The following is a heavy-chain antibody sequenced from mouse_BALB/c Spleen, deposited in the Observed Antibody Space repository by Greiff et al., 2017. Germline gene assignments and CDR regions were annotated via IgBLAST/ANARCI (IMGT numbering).Heavy chain of an antibody. V-gene: IGHV1S132*01. J-gene: IGHJ2*01. D-gene: IGHD1-1*01. CDR3: ARGGLLPLDY. CDR1: GYTFTSYW. CDR2: IFPGTGTT. Sequence: VQLQQSGAELVKPGASVKLSCKTSGYTFTSYWIQWVKQRPGQGLGWIGEIFPGTGTTYYNEKFKGKATLTIDTSSSTAYMQLSSLTSEDSAVYFCARGGLLPLDYGGQGTTLTVSS.